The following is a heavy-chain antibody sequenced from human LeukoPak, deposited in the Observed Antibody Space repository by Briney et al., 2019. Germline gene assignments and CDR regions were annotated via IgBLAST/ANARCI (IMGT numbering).Heavy chain of an antibody. Sequence: GGSLRLSCVASGFTFRSYAMSWVRQAPGKGLEWVSAISGSGGSTYYADSVKGRFTFSRDNSKNALYLQMNSLRAEDTVVYYCAKDHYYGSGSFDYWGQGTLVTVSS. V-gene: IGHV3-23*01. CDR2: ISGSGGST. D-gene: IGHD3-10*01. CDR1: GFTFRSYA. CDR3: AKDHYYGSGSFDY. J-gene: IGHJ4*02.